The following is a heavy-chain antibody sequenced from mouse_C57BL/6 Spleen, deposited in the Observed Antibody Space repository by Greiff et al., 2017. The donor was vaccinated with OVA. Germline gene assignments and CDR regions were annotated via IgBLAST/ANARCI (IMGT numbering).Heavy chain of an antibody. V-gene: IGHV1-62-2*01. CDR2: FYPGSGSI. CDR1: GYTFTEYT. CDR3: ARHYYYGSSYVDYAMDY. D-gene: IGHD1-1*01. Sequence: VQLQESGAELVKPGASVKLSCKASGYTFTEYTIHWVKQRSGQGLEWIGWFYPGSGSIKYNEKFKDKATLTADKSSSTVYMELSRLTSEDSAVYFCARHYYYGSSYVDYAMDYWGQGTSVTVSA. J-gene: IGHJ4*01.